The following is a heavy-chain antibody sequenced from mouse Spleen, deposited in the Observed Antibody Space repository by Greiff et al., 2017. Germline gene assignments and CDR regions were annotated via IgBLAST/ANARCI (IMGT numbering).Heavy chain of an antibody. CDR1: GYAFSSSW. V-gene: IGHV1-82*01. CDR2: IYPGDGDT. Sequence: QVQLQQSGPELVKPGASVKISCKASGYAFSSSWMNWVKQRPGKGLEWIGRIYPGDGDTNYNGKFKGKATLTADKSSSTAYMQLSSLTSEDSAVYFCARSEDYYGSSLYWYFDVWGAGTTVTVSS. J-gene: IGHJ1*01. D-gene: IGHD1-1*01. CDR3: ARSEDYYGSSLYWYFDV.